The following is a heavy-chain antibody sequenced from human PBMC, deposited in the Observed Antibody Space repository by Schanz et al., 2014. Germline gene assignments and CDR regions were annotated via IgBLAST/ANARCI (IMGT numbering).Heavy chain of an antibody. D-gene: IGHD3-10*01. CDR1: GFTFSPYW. CDR2: INGDGSNT. V-gene: IGHV3-74*02. J-gene: IGHJ5*02. Sequence: EAHLVESGGGLVKPGGSLRLSCGSSGFTFSPYWMHWVRQAPGKGLVWVSRINGDGSNTNYADSVKGRFTISRDNAKNTLYLQMNSLSAEDTAVYYCARPALWFGDNCFDPWGQGTLVTVSS. CDR3: ARPALWFGDNCFDP.